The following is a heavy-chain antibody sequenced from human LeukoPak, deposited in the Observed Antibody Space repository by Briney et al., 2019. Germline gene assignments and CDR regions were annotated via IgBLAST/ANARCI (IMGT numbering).Heavy chain of an antibody. D-gene: IGHD3-16*01. CDR3: ARGGTPRVRVAINWFDP. V-gene: IGHV3-7*03. CDR1: GFTFSDYW. J-gene: IGHJ5*02. Sequence: GGSLRLSCAASGFTFSDYWMTWVRQAPGKGLEWVANIKQDGSDKYYVDSVKGRFTISRDNADNLLYLQMNALRAEDTAVYYCARGGTPRVRVAINWFDPWGQGSLVTVSS. CDR2: IKQDGSDK.